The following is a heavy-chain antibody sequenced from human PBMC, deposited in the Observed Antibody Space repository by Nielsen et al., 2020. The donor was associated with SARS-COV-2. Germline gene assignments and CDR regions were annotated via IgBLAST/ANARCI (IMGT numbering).Heavy chain of an antibody. CDR3: AKFYGSGSYFDY. CDR2: ISWNSGSI. D-gene: IGHD3-10*01. CDR1: GFTFDDYA. J-gene: IGHJ4*02. Sequence: SLKISCAASGFTFDDYAMHWVRQAPGKGLEWVSGISWNSGSIGYADSVKGRFTISRDNAKNSLYLQMNSLRAEDTALYYCAKFYGSGSYFDYWGQGTLVTVSS. V-gene: IGHV3-9*01.